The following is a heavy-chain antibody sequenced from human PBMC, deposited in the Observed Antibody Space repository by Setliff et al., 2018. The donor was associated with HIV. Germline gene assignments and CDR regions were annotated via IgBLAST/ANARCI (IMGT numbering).Heavy chain of an antibody. CDR2: TYYSGST. V-gene: IGHV4-59*11. CDR3: ARDSGYSFGFNYFDY. J-gene: IGHJ4*02. CDR1: GGSISSHY. Sequence: SETLSLTCTVSGGSISSHYWTWIRQPPGKGLEWIGYTYYSGSTNYNPSLKSRVTISLDMSKNQFSLRLSSVTAADTAVYYCARDSGYSFGFNYFDYWGQGTLVTVSS. D-gene: IGHD5-18*01.